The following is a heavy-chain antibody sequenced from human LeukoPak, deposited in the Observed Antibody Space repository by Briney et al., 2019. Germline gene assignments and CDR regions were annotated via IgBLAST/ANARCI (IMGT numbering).Heavy chain of an antibody. CDR1: GGTFSSYA. Sequence: SVKVSCKASGGTFSSYAISWVRQAPGQGLEWMGGIIPIFGTANYAQEFQGRVTITADESTSTAYMELSSLRSEDTAVYYCARDKGNGDYEDHLLDYWGQGTLVTVSS. J-gene: IGHJ4*02. CDR3: ARDKGNGDYEDHLLDY. V-gene: IGHV1-69*13. D-gene: IGHD4-17*01. CDR2: IIPIFGTA.